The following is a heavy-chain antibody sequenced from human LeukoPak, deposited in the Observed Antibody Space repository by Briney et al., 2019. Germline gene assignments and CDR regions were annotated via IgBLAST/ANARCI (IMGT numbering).Heavy chain of an antibody. CDR3: ARAGCSSTSCYRHAFDI. J-gene: IGHJ3*02. V-gene: IGHV4-61*02. Sequence: SETLSLTCTVSGGSISSGSYYWSWIRQPAGKGLEWIGRIYTSGSTNYNPSLKSRVTISVDTSKNQFSLKLSSVTAADTAVYYCARAGCSSTSCYRHAFDIWGQGTMVTVSS. CDR2: IYTSGST. CDR1: GGSISSGSYY. D-gene: IGHD2-2*01.